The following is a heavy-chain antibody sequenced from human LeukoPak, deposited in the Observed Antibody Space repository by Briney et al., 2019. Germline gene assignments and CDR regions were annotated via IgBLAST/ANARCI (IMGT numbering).Heavy chain of an antibody. CDR3: ARLIPAARPVY. CDR2: VYYTGST. J-gene: IGHJ4*02. V-gene: IGHV4-39*07. Sequence: SETLSLTCTVSGGSISGSDYYWGWIRQPPGKGLEWIGSVYYTGSTYYAPSLKSRVTISVDKSKNQFSLELSSVTAADTAVYYCARLIPAARPVYWGQGTLVTFSS. CDR1: GGSISGSDYY. D-gene: IGHD2-2*02.